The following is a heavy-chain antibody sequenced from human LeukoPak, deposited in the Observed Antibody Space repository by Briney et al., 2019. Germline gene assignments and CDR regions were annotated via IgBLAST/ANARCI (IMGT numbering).Heavy chain of an antibody. D-gene: IGHD1-14*01. V-gene: IGHV1-58*01. CDR1: GFTFTSSA. J-gene: IGHJ6*02. CDR2: IVVGSGNT. CDR3: AADRVEPRGGYYYYGMDV. Sequence: GASVKVSCKASGFTFTSSAVQWVRQARGQRLEWIGWIVVGSGNTNYAQKFQERVTITRDMSTSTAYMELSSLRSEDTAVYYCAADRVEPRGGYYYYGMDVWGQGTTVTVSS.